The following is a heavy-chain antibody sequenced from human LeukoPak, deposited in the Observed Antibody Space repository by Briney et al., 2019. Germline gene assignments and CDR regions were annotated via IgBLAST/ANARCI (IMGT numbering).Heavy chain of an antibody. CDR1: GGTFSSYA. CDR3: ASAYDFWSGLDY. J-gene: IGHJ4*02. CDR2: IIPILGIA. D-gene: IGHD3-3*01. Sequence: SVKVSCKASGGTFSSYAISWVRQALGQGLEWMGRIIPILGIANYAQKFQGRVTITADKSTSTAYMELSSLRSEDTAVYYCASAYDFWSGLDYWGQGTLVTVSS. V-gene: IGHV1-69*04.